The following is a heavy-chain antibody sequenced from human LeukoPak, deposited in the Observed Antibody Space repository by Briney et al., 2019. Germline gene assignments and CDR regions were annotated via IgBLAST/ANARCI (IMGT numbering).Heavy chain of an antibody. J-gene: IGHJ5*02. CDR1: GGSIRSHC. CDR2: IYFCGST. D-gene: IGHD3-3*01. Sequence: SETLSLTCTVSGGSIRSHCWIWLRQPPGKGLVWIGYIYFCGSTNYNPSLKSRVTISMGTSENQFSLKLSSVTAADTAVYYCARHQGSVFGVARRGFDPWGQGTLVTVSS. V-gene: IGHV4-59*08. CDR3: ARHQGSVFGVARRGFDP.